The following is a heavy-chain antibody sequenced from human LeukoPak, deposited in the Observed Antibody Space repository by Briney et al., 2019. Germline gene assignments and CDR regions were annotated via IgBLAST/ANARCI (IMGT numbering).Heavy chain of an antibody. CDR1: GFTFSNAW. CDR2: IKNNTSGATY. CDR3: TTTYGAGSYDERAYYYDGMDV. V-gene: IGHV3-15*01. D-gene: IGHD3-10*01. J-gene: IGHJ6*04. Sequence: GGSLRLSCAASGFTFSNAWMSWVRKGPGQGLEWVGRIKNNTSGATYDYAAPVKGRFTISRDDSKTTLCLQMNSLKTEDTAVYYCTTTYGAGSYDERAYYYDGMDVWGKGTTVTVSS.